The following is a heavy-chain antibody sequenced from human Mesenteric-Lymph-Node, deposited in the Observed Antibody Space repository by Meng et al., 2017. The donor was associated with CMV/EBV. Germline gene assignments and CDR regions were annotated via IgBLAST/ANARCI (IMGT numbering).Heavy chain of an antibody. V-gene: IGHV4-39*07. CDR1: GGSISSSSYY. J-gene: IGHJ4*02. CDR3: ARDPGSATGWADY. D-gene: IGHD2-2*01. CDR2: IYYSGST. Sequence: SETLSLTCTVSGGSISSSSYYWGWIRQPPGKGLEWIGSIYYSGSTYYNPSLKSRVTISVDTSKNQFSLKLSSVTAADTAVYYCARDPGSATGWADYWGQGTLVTVSS.